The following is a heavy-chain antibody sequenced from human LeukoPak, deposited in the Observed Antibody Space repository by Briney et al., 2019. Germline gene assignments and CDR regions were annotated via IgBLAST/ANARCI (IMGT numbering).Heavy chain of an antibody. CDR1: GFTFSSYW. D-gene: IGHD3-10*01. CDR2: IKRDGSEK. V-gene: IGHV3-7*01. Sequence: GGSLRLSCVVSGFTFSSYWMSWVRQAPGKGLEWVANIKRDGSEKYYVDSVKGRSTISRDNAKNSLYLQMNSLRAEDTAVYYCARDSPRGLWFAAYYFDYWGQGTLVTVSS. CDR3: ARDSPRGLWFAAYYFDY. J-gene: IGHJ4*02.